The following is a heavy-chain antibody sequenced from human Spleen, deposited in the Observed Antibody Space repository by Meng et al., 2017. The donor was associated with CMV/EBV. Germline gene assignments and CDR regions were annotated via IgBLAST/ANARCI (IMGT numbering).Heavy chain of an antibody. J-gene: IGHJ6*02. CDR1: GFTFDDYA. V-gene: IGHV3-9*01. CDR2: IRWNSGSI. D-gene: IGHD3-3*01. CDR3: AREAIFLQYGMDV. Sequence: GGSLRLSCAASGFTFDDYAMHWVRQAPGKGLEWVSGIRWNSGSIGYADSVKGRFTISRDNAKNSLYLQMNSLRAEDTAVYYCAREAIFLQYGMDVWGQGTTVTVSS.